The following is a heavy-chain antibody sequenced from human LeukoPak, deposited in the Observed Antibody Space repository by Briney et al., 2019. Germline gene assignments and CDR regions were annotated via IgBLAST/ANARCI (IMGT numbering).Heavy chain of an antibody. V-gene: IGHV3-7*04. Sequence: GGSLRLSCAASGFTFGSYWMSWVRQAPGKGLEWVANIKQDGSEEYYVDSVKGRFTISRDNDKNSLSLQTNSLRAEDTAVYYCARTSTRDGYRYFDYWGQGTLVTVSS. CDR2: IKQDGSEE. D-gene: IGHD5-24*01. CDR3: ARTSTRDGYRYFDY. CDR1: GFTFGSYW. J-gene: IGHJ4*02.